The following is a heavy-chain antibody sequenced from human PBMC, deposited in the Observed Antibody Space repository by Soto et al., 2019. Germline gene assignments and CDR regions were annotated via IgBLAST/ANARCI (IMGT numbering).Heavy chain of an antibody. CDR1: GGSISSSNW. CDR3: AALSFSSTSFGNWFDP. V-gene: IGHV4-4*02. Sequence: SETLSLTCAVSGGSISSSNWWSWVRQPPGKGLEWIGEIYHSGSTNYNPSLKSRVTISVDKSKNQFSLKLSSVTAADTAVYYCAALSFSSTSFGNWFDPWGQGTLVTVSS. J-gene: IGHJ5*02. CDR2: IYHSGST. D-gene: IGHD2-2*01.